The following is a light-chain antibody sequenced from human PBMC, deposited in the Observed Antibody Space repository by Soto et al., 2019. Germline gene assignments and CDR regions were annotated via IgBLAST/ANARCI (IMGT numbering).Light chain of an antibody. CDR1: QAIYNY. CDR3: QKFSAVPT. Sequence: DIQMTQSPSSLSASVGDRVTITCRASQAIYNYLAWYQQKPGKVPTLLISAASTLQSGVPSRFSGSGSGTDFTLTISSLQPEDVATYYWQKFSAVPTVGGGTKVEI. V-gene: IGKV1-27*01. CDR2: AAS. J-gene: IGKJ4*01.